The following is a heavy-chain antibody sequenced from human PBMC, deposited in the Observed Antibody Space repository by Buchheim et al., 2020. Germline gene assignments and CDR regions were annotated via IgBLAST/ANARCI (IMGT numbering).Heavy chain of an antibody. CDR2: ITSSSSYI. D-gene: IGHD3-3*01. CDR1: GFTFSSYS. Sequence: EVQLVESGGGLVKPGGSLRLSCAASGFTFSSYSMNWVRQAPGKGLEWVSSITSSSSYIYYADSVKGRFTISRDNAKNSLYLQMNSLRAEGTAVYYCARDGGFLEWLSPGYYYGMDVGGKGTT. J-gene: IGHJ6*04. V-gene: IGHV3-21*01. CDR3: ARDGGFLEWLSPGYYYGMDV.